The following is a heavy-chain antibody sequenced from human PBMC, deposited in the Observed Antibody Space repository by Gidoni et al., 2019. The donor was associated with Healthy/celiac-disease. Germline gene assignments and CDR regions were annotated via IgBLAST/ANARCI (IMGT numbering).Heavy chain of an antibody. CDR3: ARLDRRAAALDY. D-gene: IGHD6-13*01. J-gene: IGHJ4*02. V-gene: IGHV4-39*01. CDR2: IYYSGST. Sequence: GWIRQHPGKGLEWIGSIYYSGSTYYNPSLKSRVTISVDTSKNQFSLKLSSVTSADTAVYYCARLDRRAAALDYWGPGTLVTVSS.